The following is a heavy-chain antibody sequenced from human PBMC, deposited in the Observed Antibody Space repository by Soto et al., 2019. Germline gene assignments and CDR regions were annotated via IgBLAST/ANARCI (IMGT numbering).Heavy chain of an antibody. D-gene: IGHD3-3*01. CDR3: AKGSWAIFGVPAGEYYAMDV. CDR2: ISGSGGTT. V-gene: IGHV3-23*01. J-gene: IGHJ6*02. Sequence: GSLRVSGGASGFTFSDNAMTWVRQGPGKGLEWVSAISGSGGTTYYSDSVKGRFTISRDNSKNTVYLQMNDLRVEDAAEYFCAKGSWAIFGVPAGEYYAMDVWGQGTTVTVSS. CDR1: GFTFSDNA.